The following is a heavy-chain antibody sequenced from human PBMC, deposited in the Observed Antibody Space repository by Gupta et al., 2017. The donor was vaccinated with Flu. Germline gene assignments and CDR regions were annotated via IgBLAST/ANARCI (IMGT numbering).Heavy chain of an antibody. CDR3: ARQSHSYYFDY. V-gene: IGHV2-26*01. CDR2: IFSNDEK. Sequence: QVTLKESGPVLVKPTETLTLTCTVSGFSLSNARMGVSWIRQPPGKALEWLAHIFSNDEKSYSTSLKSRLTISKDTSKSQVVLTMTNMDPVDTATYYCARQSHSYYFDYWGQGTLVTVSS. D-gene: IGHD6-6*01. CDR1: GFSLSNARMG. J-gene: IGHJ4*02.